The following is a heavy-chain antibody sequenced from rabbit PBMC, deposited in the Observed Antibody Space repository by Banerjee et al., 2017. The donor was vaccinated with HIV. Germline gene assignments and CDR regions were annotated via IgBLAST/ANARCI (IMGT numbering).Heavy chain of an antibody. CDR1: GFSFSSYYY. J-gene: IGHJ4*01. D-gene: IGHD1-1*01. V-gene: IGHV1S45*01. CDR3: ARDASGSGYYFNL. Sequence: QEQLEESGEDLVKPEGSLTLTCTASGFSFSSYYYMCWVRQAPGKGLEWIACIYTGSSGSTYYASWAKGRFTISKTSSTTVTLQMTSLTVADTATYFCARDASGSGYYFNLWGQGTLVTVS. CDR2: IYTGSSGST.